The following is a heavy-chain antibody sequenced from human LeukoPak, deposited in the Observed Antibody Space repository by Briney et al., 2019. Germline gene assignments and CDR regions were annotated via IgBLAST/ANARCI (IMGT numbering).Heavy chain of an antibody. J-gene: IGHJ3*02. CDR2: IYTSGST. CDR3: ARDLWIGVAQHDAFDI. Sequence: SETPSLTCTVSGGSISSYYWSWIRQPAGKGLEWIGRIYTSGSTNYNPSLKSRVTMSVDTSKNQFSLKLSSVTAADTAVYYCARDLWIGVAQHDAFDIWGQGTMVTVSS. CDR1: GGSISSYY. V-gene: IGHV4-4*07. D-gene: IGHD2-2*03.